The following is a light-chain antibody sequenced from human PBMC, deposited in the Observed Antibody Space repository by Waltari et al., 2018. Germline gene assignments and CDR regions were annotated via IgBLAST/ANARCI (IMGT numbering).Light chain of an antibody. CDR3: AAWDDSLSGYV. V-gene: IGLV1-44*01. CDR1: SANIGSNP. J-gene: IGLJ1*01. Sequence: QSVLTQPPSASGTPGQRVTISCSGSSANIGSNPVNWYQPLPGTAPKLLINNNMQRPSGVPVRFSGSKSGTSASLAISGLLSDDEAEYYCAAWDDSLSGYVFGTGTNVSVL. CDR2: NNM.